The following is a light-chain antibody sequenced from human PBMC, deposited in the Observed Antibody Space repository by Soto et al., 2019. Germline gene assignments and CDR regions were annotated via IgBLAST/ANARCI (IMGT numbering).Light chain of an antibody. CDR1: QRVSSGY. CDR2: GAS. CDR3: QQYGSSPPSST. Sequence: EIELTQSPGTLSLSPGERATLSCRASQRVSSGYLAWYQQKPGQAPRLLIYGASNRATDIPDRFSGRGSGTDFTLTISRLEPEDFAVYYCQQYGSSPPSSTFGQGTRLEIK. V-gene: IGKV3-20*01. J-gene: IGKJ5*01.